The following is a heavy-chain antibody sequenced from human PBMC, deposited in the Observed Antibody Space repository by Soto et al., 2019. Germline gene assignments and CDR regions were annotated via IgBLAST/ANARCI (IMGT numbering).Heavy chain of an antibody. D-gene: IGHD2-21*01. V-gene: IGHV3-48*02. J-gene: IGHJ5*02. Sequence: GGSLRLSCAASGFTFSTYSMNWVRQAPGKGLEWVSYISYTSSTIYYADSVKGRFTISRDNAKNSLFLQMNSLRDEDTAVYYCARDNGLAGSFDPWGQGTLVTVYS. CDR1: GFTFSTYS. CDR3: ARDNGLAGSFDP. CDR2: ISYTSSTI.